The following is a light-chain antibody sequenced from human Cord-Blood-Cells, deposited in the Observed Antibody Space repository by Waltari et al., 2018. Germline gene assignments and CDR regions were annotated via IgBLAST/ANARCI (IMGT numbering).Light chain of an antibody. V-gene: IGLV2-8*01. Sequence: QSALTHPPSASGSPGHSVTISCTGTTSDAGGYKQVTWYQRHPGKAPKLMIYEVSKRPSGVPDRFSGSKSGNTASLTVSGLQAEDEADYYCSSYAGSNNFVFGTGTKVTVL. J-gene: IGLJ1*01. CDR1: TSDAGGYKQ. CDR3: SSYAGSNNFV. CDR2: EVS.